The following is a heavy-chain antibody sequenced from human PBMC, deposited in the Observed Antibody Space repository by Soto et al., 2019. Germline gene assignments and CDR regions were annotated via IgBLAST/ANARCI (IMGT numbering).Heavy chain of an antibody. V-gene: IGHV4-31*03. CDR1: GGSISSGGYY. D-gene: IGHD3-16*02. J-gene: IGHJ4*02. CDR3: ARMGDYVWGGYRPSHFDY. Sequence: SETLSLTCTVSGGSISSGGYYWSWIRQHPGKGLEWIGYIYYSGSTYYNPSLKSRVTISVDTSKNQFSLKLSPVTAADTAVDYCARMGDYVWGGYRPSHFDYWGQGTLVTVSS. CDR2: IYYSGST.